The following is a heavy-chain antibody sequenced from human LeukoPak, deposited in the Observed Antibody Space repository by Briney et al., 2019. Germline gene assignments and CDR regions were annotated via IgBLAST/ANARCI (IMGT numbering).Heavy chain of an antibody. J-gene: IGHJ5*02. CDR2: IKSKSDDGTA. CDR1: GLRFSTAW. Sequence: NPGGSLRLSCAASGLRFSTAWMGWVRQAPGKGLEWVGRIKSKSDDGTAVYTAPVKSRFTISRDNSNNTLYLQMNSLRAEDTAVYYCARDWSTYYYDAWGQGTLVTVSS. D-gene: IGHD3-22*01. CDR3: ARDWSTYYYDA. V-gene: IGHV3-15*01.